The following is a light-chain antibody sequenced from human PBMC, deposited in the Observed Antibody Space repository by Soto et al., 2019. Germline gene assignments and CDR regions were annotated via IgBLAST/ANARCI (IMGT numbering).Light chain of an antibody. V-gene: IGLV3-21*04. J-gene: IGLJ1*01. Sequence: SYELTRPPSVSVAPGKTARITCGGNNIGSKSVHWYQQKPGQAPVLVIYYDSDRPSGIPERFSGSNSGNTATLTISRVEAGDEADYYCQVWDSSSDHRGVFGTGTKVTVL. CDR1: NIGSKS. CDR3: QVWDSSSDHRGV. CDR2: YDS.